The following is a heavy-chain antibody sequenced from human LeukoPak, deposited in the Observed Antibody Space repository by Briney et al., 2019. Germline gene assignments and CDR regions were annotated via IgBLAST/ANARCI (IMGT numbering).Heavy chain of an antibody. CDR2: INHSGST. CDR1: GGSFSGYY. D-gene: IGHD3-22*01. Sequence: PSETLSLTCAVYGGSFSGYYWSWIRQPPGKGLEWIGEINHSGSTNYNPSLKSRVTISVDTSKNQFSLKLSSVTAADTAVYYCARGRRITMIVVVPKNYYYYGMDVWGQGTTVTVSS. V-gene: IGHV4-34*01. J-gene: IGHJ6*02. CDR3: ARGRRITMIVVVPKNYYYYGMDV.